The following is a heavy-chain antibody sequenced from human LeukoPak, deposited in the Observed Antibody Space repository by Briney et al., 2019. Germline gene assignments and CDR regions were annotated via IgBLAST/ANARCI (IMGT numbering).Heavy chain of an antibody. CDR2: ISGSGGST. Sequence: GGSLRLSCAASGFTFSSYAMSWVRQAPGKGLEWVSAISGSGGSTYYADSVKGRFTISRDNSKNTLYLQMNSLRPEDTAVYYCAEDWSNSWGSYFDYWGQGTQVTVSS. J-gene: IGHJ4*02. CDR1: GFTFSSYA. D-gene: IGHD3-16*01. V-gene: IGHV3-23*01. CDR3: AEDWSNSWGSYFDY.